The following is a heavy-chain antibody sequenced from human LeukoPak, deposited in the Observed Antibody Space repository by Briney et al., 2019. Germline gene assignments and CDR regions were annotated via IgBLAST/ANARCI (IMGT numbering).Heavy chain of an antibody. CDR3: AKDPDTSVGYGMDV. D-gene: IGHD1-26*01. Sequence: GGSLRLSCAASGFTFSSYGMHWVRQAPGKGLEWVAVISYDGSNKYCADSVKGRFTISRDNSKNTLYLQMNSLRAEDTAVYYCAKDPDTSVGYGMDVWGQGTTVTVSS. CDR1: GFTFSSYG. V-gene: IGHV3-30*18. J-gene: IGHJ6*02. CDR2: ISYDGSNK.